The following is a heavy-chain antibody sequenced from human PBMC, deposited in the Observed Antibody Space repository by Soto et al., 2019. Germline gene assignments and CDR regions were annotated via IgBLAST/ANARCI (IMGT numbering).Heavy chain of an antibody. CDR3: VRQGNSSGFRRPVRQFAY. J-gene: IGHJ4*02. V-gene: IGHV4-39*01. CDR1: GGSISSSGYY. D-gene: IGHD3-22*01. Sequence: SETLSLTCTVSGGSISSSGYYWGWIRQPPGRGLEWIGSIYYSGNSYYNPSLKSRITISVDTPRNQFSLKLSSVTAADTAVYYCVRQGNSSGFRRPVRQFAYWGQGTLVTVSS. CDR2: IYYSGNS.